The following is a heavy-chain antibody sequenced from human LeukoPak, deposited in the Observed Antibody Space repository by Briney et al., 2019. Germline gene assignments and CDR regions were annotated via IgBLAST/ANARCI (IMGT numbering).Heavy chain of an antibody. CDR3: AREAGTNEYYFDY. CDR1: GGSISTYY. Sequence: KPSETLSLTCTVYGGSISTYYWSWIRQPPGKGLDWIGYIYYSGITNYNPSLKSRVTISVDTSKNQFSLRLSSATAADTAVYYCAREAGTNEYYFDYWGQGTLVTVSS. D-gene: IGHD2-8*01. J-gene: IGHJ4*02. CDR2: IYYSGIT. V-gene: IGHV4-59*01.